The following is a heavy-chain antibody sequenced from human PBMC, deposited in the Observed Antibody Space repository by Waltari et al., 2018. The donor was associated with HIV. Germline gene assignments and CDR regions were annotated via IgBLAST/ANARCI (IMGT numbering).Heavy chain of an antibody. CDR1: GFSLSTSGVG. CDR3: AHRLGDSSGYYYGSWYYFDY. D-gene: IGHD3-22*01. J-gene: IGHJ4*02. CDR2: IYWNDDK. Sequence: QITLKESGPTLVKPTQTLTLTCTFSGFSLSTSGVGVGWIRQPPGKALEWLALIYWNDDKRYSPSLKSRLTITKDTSKNQVVLTMTNMDPVDTATYYCAHRLGDSSGYYYGSWYYFDYWGQGTLVTVSS. V-gene: IGHV2-5*01.